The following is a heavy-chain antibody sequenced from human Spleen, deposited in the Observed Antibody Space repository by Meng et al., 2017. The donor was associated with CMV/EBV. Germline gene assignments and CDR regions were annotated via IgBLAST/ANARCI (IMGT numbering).Heavy chain of an antibody. J-gene: IGHJ3*02. Sequence: GESLKISCAASGFAVSSNYMSWVRQAPGEGLEWVAIVYSGETTYYGDSVRGRFTISRDTSKNMVYLQMNSLRAEDTAVYYCARYRLSGAFDTWGQGAMVTVSS. CDR3: ARYRLSGAFDT. CDR2: VYSGETT. CDR1: GFAVSSNY. D-gene: IGHD3-16*02. V-gene: IGHV3-53*01.